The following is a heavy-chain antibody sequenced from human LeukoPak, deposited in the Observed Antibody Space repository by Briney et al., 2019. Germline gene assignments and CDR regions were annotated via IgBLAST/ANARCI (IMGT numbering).Heavy chain of an antibody. Sequence: GGSLRLSCVASGFTFSSYAVNWVRRAPGKRLEWVSGISGNGDTTHYADSVKGRFSISRDNSKNTLYLQMNTLRAEDTAVYYCAKGSMCGGDCYYFDYWGQGTLVTVSS. V-gene: IGHV3-23*01. J-gene: IGHJ4*02. D-gene: IGHD2-21*02. CDR1: GFTFSSYA. CDR2: ISGNGDTT. CDR3: AKGSMCGGDCYYFDY.